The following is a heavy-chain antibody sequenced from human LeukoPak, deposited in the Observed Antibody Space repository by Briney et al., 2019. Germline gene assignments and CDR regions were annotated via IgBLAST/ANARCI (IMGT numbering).Heavy chain of an antibody. D-gene: IGHD2-2*01. V-gene: IGHV4-39*07. CDR1: GGSISSSYSY. CDR3: ARDCSTSCYAYAFDI. J-gene: IGHJ3*02. CDR2: IYYSGST. Sequence: SETLSLTCTVSGGSISSSYSYWGWIRQPPGKGLEWIGNIYYSGSTYYSPSLTSRVTVSVDTSENQFSLKLSSVTAADTAVYYCARDCSTSCYAYAFDIWGQGTMVTVSS.